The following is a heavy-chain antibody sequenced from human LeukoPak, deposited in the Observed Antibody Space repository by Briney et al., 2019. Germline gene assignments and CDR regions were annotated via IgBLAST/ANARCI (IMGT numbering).Heavy chain of an antibody. CDR2: IYSGGST. V-gene: IGHV3-53*01. CDR3: ARDLTRYYDSSGYYL. CDR1: GFTVSSNY. Sequence: GGSLRPSCAASGFTVSSNYMSWVRQAPGKGLEWVSVIYSGGSTYYADSVKGRFTISRDNSKNTLYLQMNSLRAEDTAVYYCARDLTRYYDSSGYYLWGQGTLVTASS. J-gene: IGHJ4*02. D-gene: IGHD3-22*01.